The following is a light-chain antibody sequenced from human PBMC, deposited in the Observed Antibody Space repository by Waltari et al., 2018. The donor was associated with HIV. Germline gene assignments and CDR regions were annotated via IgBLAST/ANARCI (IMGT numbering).Light chain of an antibody. V-gene: IGLV1-47*01. J-gene: IGLJ3*02. CDR1: KSNIGNNF. Sequence: QPKMTQAPSASKTPGQRITMSCSGSKSNIGNNFIYWYQQITGAAPRLVMARNDRRPAGVPDRFSGTKSGTSAFLAITDLRLDDEATYVCASWDDNLRHWVFGGGTKLTVL. CDR2: RND. CDR3: ASWDDNLRHWV.